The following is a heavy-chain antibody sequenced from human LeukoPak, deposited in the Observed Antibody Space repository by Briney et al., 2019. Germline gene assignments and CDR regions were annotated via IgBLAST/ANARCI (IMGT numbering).Heavy chain of an antibody. Sequence: SETLSLTCAVSGGSFSDYKWNWIRQSPGKGLEWLGEISHSGTTTYNPSLKSRVTISVDTSKNQFSLRLRSVTAADTAVYYCARGLVWRFLLDSRRDSFEIWGQGT. D-gene: IGHD3-16*01. CDR2: ISHSGTT. CDR1: GGSFSDYK. CDR3: ARGLVWRFLLDSRRDSFEI. V-gene: IGHV4-34*01. J-gene: IGHJ3*02.